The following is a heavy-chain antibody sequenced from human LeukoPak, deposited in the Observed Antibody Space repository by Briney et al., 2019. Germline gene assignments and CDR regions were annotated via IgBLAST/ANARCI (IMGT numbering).Heavy chain of an antibody. CDR2: IIPIFGTA. D-gene: IGHD6-6*01. Sequence: SVKVSCKASGYTFTSYGISWVRQAPGQGLEWMGRIIPIFGTANYAQKFQGRVTITTDESTSTAYMELSSLRSEDTAVYYCARDSRVDAFDIWGQGTMVTVSS. J-gene: IGHJ3*02. CDR3: ARDSRVDAFDI. CDR1: GYTFTSYG. V-gene: IGHV1-69*05.